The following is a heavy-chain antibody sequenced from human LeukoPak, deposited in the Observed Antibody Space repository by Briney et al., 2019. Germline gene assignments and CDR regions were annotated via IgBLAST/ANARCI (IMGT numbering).Heavy chain of an antibody. J-gene: IGHJ4*02. CDR2: TYYRSKWYH. CDR3: ARAPTPDLGSYVYDN. CDR1: GDSVSSNSAT. V-gene: IGHV6-1*01. D-gene: IGHD5/OR15-5a*01. Sequence: SQTLSLTCAISGDSVSSNSATWNWIRQSPSRGLEWLGRTYYRSKWYHDYAVSVKSRISINPDTSKNQFSLQLNSMTPEDTAVYYCARAPTPDLGSYVYDNWGQGTLVTVSS.